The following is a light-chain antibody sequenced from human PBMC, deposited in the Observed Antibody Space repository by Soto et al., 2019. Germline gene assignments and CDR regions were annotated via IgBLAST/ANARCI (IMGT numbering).Light chain of an antibody. J-gene: IGKJ1*01. CDR3: QQSNNYPWT. V-gene: IGKV1-5*03. CDR2: EAS. CDR1: QSISSW. Sequence: DIQMTQSPSTLSASVGDRVTITCRASQSISSWLAWYQQKPGNAPKLLIYEASNLESGVPSRFSGSGSGTEFTLTISSLQPDDFATYYCQQSNNYPWTFGQGTKVDIK.